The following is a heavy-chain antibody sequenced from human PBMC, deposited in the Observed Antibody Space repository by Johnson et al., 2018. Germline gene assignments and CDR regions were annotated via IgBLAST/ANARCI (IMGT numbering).Heavy chain of an antibody. J-gene: IGHJ6*02. V-gene: IGHV4-59*01. D-gene: IGHD5-18*01. Sequence: QVQLQESGPGLVKPSETLSLTCTISGDSISSYYWSWIRQPPGKGLEWISYIYYSGSTNYNPSLKSRVTISVDTCQNQFSLKLNSVTAADTAVYYCARDTAMDGYGMDVWGQGTTVTVSS. CDR3: ARDTAMDGYGMDV. CDR2: IYYSGST. CDR1: GDSISSYY.